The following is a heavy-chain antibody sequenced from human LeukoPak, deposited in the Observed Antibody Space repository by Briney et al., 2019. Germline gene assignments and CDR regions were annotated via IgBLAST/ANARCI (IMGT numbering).Heavy chain of an antibody. Sequence: SQTLSLTCTVSGVPIASASYYWSWVRQPAGQGLEWNGLHTNGNTKYNPSLKSRGTISVDTSNNQFSLNLNSVTAADTAVYYCPRGQTPHVFYYYYGMDVWGRGTTVTVSS. CDR3: PRGQTPHVFYYYYGMDV. J-gene: IGHJ6*02. V-gene: IGHV4-61*02. CDR2: LHTNGNT. CDR1: GVPIASASYY.